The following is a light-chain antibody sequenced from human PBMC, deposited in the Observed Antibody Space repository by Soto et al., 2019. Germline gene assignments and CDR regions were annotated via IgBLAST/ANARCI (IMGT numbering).Light chain of an antibody. CDR3: CSYTDNNTPSCV. Sequence: QSVLTQPASMSGSPGQSITISCTGTSSNVGGYNYVSWYQHHPGKAPKLMIYEVSDRPSGVSNRFSGSKSGNTASLTISGLQAEDEADYYCCSYTDNNTPSCVFGTGTKLTVL. V-gene: IGLV2-14*01. CDR1: SSNVGGYNY. CDR2: EVS. J-gene: IGLJ1*01.